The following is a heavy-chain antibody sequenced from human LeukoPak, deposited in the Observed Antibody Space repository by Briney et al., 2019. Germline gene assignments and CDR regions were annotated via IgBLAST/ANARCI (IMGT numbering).Heavy chain of an antibody. V-gene: IGHV1-18*01. CDR2: ISAYNGNT. Sequence: GASVKVSCKASGYTFTSYGISWVRQAPGQGLERMGWISAYNGNTNYAQKLQGRVTMTTDTSTSTAYMEVRSLRSDDTAVYYCTRDLGVDTTMIFFDYWGQGSLVTVSS. J-gene: IGHJ4*02. CDR3: TRDLGVDTTMIFFDY. D-gene: IGHD5-18*01. CDR1: GYTFTSYG.